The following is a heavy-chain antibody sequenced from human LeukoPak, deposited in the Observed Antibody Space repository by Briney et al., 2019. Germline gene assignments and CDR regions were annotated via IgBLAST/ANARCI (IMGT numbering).Heavy chain of an antibody. V-gene: IGHV4-61*01. D-gene: IGHD4-17*01. CDR2: IYNRGST. CDR3: ARDPYGEGWFDP. CDR1: GGSVSSGTYY. J-gene: IGHJ5*02. Sequence: PSETLSLTCTVSGGSVSSGTYYWSWIRQPPGKRLEWIGYIYNRGSTKSNPSLKSRVTILVDTSKNQFSLKLSSVTAADTAVYYCARDPYGEGWFDPWGQGTLVTVSS.